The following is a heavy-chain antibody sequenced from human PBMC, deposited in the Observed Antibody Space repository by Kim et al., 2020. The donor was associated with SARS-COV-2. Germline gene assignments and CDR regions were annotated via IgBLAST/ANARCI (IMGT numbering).Heavy chain of an antibody. CDR1: DGSMSSYY. CDR2: IYYSGTT. CDR3: ATSSSGQLGYYGMDV. Sequence: SETLSLTCTVSDGSMSSYYWSWIRQPPGKGLEWIGDIYYSGTTKYKSSLKRRVTVSMDMSKNQFSLKLTSVTAADTAVYYCATSSSGQLGYYGMDVWGQGTTVTVSS. J-gene: IGHJ6*02. V-gene: IGHV4-59*01. D-gene: IGHD6-6*01.